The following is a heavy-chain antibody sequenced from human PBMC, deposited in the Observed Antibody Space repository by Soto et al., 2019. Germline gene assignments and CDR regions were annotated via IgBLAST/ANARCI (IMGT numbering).Heavy chain of an antibody. J-gene: IGHJ6*02. Sequence: GGSLRHSWAASGFTFSNAWMSWVRQATGKGLEWVGRIKSKTDGGTTDYAAPVKGRFTISRDDSKNTLYLQMNSLKTEDTAVYYCTTLAEILEWSYYGMDVWGQGTTVTVSS. CDR3: TTLAEILEWSYYGMDV. CDR2: IKSKTDGGTT. D-gene: IGHD3-3*01. CDR1: GFTFSNAW. V-gene: IGHV3-15*07.